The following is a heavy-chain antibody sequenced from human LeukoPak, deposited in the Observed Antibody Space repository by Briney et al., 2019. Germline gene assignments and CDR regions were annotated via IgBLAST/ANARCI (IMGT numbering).Heavy chain of an antibody. D-gene: IGHD3-3*01. CDR2: IIHTGNT. CDR3: ARGRRQDFWSGGNWFDP. J-gene: IGHJ5*02. CDR1: GGPFSGHY. Sequence: SETLSLTCAVYGGPFSGHYWTWIRQPPGKGLEWIGEIIHTGNTNYNPSLKRRVNISVDTSKKQFSLKLSSVTAADTAVYYCARGRRQDFWSGGNWFDPWGQGTLVTVSS. V-gene: IGHV4-34*01.